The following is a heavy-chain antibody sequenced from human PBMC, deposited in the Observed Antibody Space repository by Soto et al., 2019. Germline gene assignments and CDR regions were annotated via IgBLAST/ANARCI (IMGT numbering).Heavy chain of an antibody. CDR2: ISSSSSTI. CDR3: ARDPFFYGSGSSTNFDY. J-gene: IGHJ4*02. V-gene: IGHV3-48*02. CDR1: GVTFSSYS. D-gene: IGHD3-10*01. Sequence: EVQLVESGGGLVQPGGSLRLSCAASGVTFSSYSMNWVRQAPGKGLEWVSYISSSSSTIYYADSVKGRFTISRDNAKNSLYLQMNSLRDEDTAVYYCARDPFFYGSGSSTNFDYWGQGTLVTVSS.